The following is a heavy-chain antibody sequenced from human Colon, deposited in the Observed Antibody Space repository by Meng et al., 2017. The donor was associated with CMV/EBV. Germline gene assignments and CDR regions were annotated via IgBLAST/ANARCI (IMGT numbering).Heavy chain of an antibody. CDR3: AKDPNESHDYPRGAYNYYGMDV. V-gene: IGHV3-30*02. Sequence: GESLKISCAASGFTFGSYGMHWVRQAPGKGLEWVAFVTYDGNKKFYGDSVKDRFTISRDTFKNTVYLQMDSLRPEDTALYYCAKDPNESHDYPRGAYNYYGMDVWGQGTTVTVSS. D-gene: IGHD4-11*01. CDR2: VTYDGNKK. J-gene: IGHJ6*02. CDR1: GFTFGSYG.